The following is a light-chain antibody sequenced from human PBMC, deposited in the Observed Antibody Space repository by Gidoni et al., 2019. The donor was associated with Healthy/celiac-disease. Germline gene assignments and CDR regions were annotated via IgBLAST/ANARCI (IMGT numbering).Light chain of an antibody. V-gene: IGKV1-5*03. Sequence: DIQMTQSPSTLSVSVEDRVTSTCRASQSISSWLAWYQQKPGNAPKLLIYKASSLESGVPSRFSGSGSGTEFTLTISSLQPDDFATYYCQQYNNYSTWAFGQGTKVEIK. CDR3: QQYNNYSTWA. CDR2: KAS. CDR1: QSISSW. J-gene: IGKJ1*01.